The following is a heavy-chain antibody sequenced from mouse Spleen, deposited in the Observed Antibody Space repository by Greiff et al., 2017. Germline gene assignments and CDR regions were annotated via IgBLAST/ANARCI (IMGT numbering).Heavy chain of an antibody. J-gene: IGHJ4*01. Sequence: VQLQQSGAELVKPGASVKLSCKASGYTFTSYWMHWVKQRPGQGLEWIGMIHPNSGSTNYNEKFKSKATLTVDKSSSTAYMQLSSLTSEDSAVYYCARLEIYYYGSSPYYYAMDYWGQGTSVTVSS. CDR2: IHPNSGST. CDR3: ARLEIYYYGSSPYYYAMDY. D-gene: IGHD1-1*01. CDR1: GYTFTSYW. V-gene: IGHV1-64*01.